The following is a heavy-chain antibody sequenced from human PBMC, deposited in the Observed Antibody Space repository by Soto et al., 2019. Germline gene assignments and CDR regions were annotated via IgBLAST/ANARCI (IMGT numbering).Heavy chain of an antibody. CDR3: ARHVEWEIFYYFEH. J-gene: IGHJ4*02. CDR1: GASISSTSSY. V-gene: IGHV4-39*01. CDR2: FFYNKNT. D-gene: IGHD1-26*01. Sequence: SETLSLTCTVSGASISSTSSYWGWVRQSPGKGLEWIGSFFYNKNTYYNPSLKSRVSISVDTSKMQFSLNLTSVTAADTSVYYCARHVEWEIFYYFEHWGQGTPVTVSS.